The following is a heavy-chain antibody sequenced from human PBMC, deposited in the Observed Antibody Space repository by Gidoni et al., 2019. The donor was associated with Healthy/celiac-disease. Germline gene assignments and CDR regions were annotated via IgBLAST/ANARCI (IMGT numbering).Heavy chain of an antibody. J-gene: IGHJ6*02. Sequence: QVQLVESGGGVVQPGRSLRLSCADSGFTFSSYGMHWVRQAPGKGLEWVAVISYDGSNKYYADSVKGRFTISRDNSKNTLYLQMNSLRAEDTAVYYCAKDRGDYGDFSGMDVWGQGTTVTVSS. D-gene: IGHD4-17*01. CDR2: ISYDGSNK. CDR3: AKDRGDYGDFSGMDV. CDR1: GFTFSSYG. V-gene: IGHV3-30*18.